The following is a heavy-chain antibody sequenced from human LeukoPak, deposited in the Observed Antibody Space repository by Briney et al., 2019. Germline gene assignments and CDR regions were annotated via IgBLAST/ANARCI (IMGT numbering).Heavy chain of an antibody. Sequence: SETLSLTCAVYGGSFSGYYWSWIRQPPGKGLEWIGEINHSGSTNYNPSLKSRVTISVDTSKNQFSLKLSSVTAADTAVYYCARGSNDYLTFNWFDPWGQGTLVTVSS. CDR1: GGSFSGYY. CDR2: INHSGST. V-gene: IGHV4-34*01. CDR3: ARGSNDYLTFNWFDP. J-gene: IGHJ5*02. D-gene: IGHD2/OR15-2a*01.